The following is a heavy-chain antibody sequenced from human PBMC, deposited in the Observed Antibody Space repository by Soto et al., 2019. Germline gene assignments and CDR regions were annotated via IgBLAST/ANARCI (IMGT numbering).Heavy chain of an antibody. CDR1: GGTFSSYT. D-gene: IGHD4-17*01. CDR2: IIPILGIA. J-gene: IGHJ4*02. CDR3: ERDSGTYGDYYFGY. V-gene: IGHV1-69*08. Sequence: QVQLVQSGAEVKKPGSSVKVSCKASGGTFSSYTISWVRQAPGQGLEWMGRIIPILGIANYAQKFQGRVTITADKSTSTAYMGLSSLISEATAVYYCERDSGTYGDYYFGYWCQGTLVTVSS.